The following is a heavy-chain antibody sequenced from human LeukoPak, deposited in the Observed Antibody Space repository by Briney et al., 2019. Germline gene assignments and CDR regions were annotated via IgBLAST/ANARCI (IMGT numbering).Heavy chain of an antibody. CDR2: INQDGSAQ. Sequence: GGSLRLSCAASGFTFSSYWMSWVRQAPGKGLEWVASINQDGSAQHYVDSVKGRFAISRDNAKNSLYLQMNSLRDEDTAIFYCARNRAAPENWGQGTLVTVSS. J-gene: IGHJ4*02. V-gene: IGHV3-7*01. D-gene: IGHD1-14*01. CDR3: ARNRAAPEN. CDR1: GFTFSSYW.